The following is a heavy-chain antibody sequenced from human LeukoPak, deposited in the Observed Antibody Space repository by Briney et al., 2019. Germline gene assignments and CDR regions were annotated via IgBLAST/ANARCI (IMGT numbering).Heavy chain of an antibody. CDR3: ATGGWHYDSSCYGGASD. V-gene: IGHV1-69*06. J-gene: IGHJ1*01. CDR2: IMPIFGTA. CDR1: GGAFSSYA. Sequence: SVKVSCKAAGGAFSSYAISWVRQAPGQGLEWMGRIMPIFGTANYAQKFQGRVTMTEDTSTDTAYMELSSLRSEDTAVYYCATGGWHYDSSCYGGASDWGQGTLVTVSS. D-gene: IGHD3-22*01.